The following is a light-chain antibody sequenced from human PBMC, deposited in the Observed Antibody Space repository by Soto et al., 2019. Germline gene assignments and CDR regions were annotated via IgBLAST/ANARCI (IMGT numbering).Light chain of an antibody. CDR1: SSNIGSNS. CDR3: AAWDDSLNGREV. Sequence: QSVLTQPPSASGTPGQRVTISCSGSSSNIGSNSVNWYKQLPGAAPKLLIYSNNQRPSGVPDRFSGSKSGTSASLAISGLQSEDEADYYCAAWDDSLNGREVFGTGTKLTVL. CDR2: SNN. J-gene: IGLJ1*01. V-gene: IGLV1-44*01.